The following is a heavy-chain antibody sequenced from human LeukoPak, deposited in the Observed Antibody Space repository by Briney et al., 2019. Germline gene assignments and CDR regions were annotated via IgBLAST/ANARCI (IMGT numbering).Heavy chain of an antibody. D-gene: IGHD4-17*01. Sequence: GESLKISCKGSGYSFTSYWIGWVRQKPGKGLDWIGTIYPGDSDTRYSPTFQGQVTISADKSISTAYLQWSSLKASDTAMYYCARHFRSNGDYGPPDYWGQGTLVTVSS. J-gene: IGHJ4*02. CDR2: IYPGDSDT. CDR3: ARHFRSNGDYGPPDY. V-gene: IGHV5-51*01. CDR1: GYSFTSYW.